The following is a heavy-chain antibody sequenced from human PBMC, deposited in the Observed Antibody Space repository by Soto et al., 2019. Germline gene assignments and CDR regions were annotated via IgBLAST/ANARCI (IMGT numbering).Heavy chain of an antibody. CDR3: ARDITIFGAVIIGSY. Sequence: SETLSLTCTVSGGSISSYYWSWIRQPAGKGLEWIGRIYTSGSTNYNPSLKSRVTMSVDTSKNQFSLKLSSVTAADTAVYYCARDITIFGAVIIGSYWGQGTLVTVSS. CDR1: GGSISSYY. J-gene: IGHJ4*02. V-gene: IGHV4-4*07. D-gene: IGHD3-3*01. CDR2: IYTSGST.